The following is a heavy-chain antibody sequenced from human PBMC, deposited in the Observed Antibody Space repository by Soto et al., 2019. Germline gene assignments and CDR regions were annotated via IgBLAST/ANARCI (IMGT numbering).Heavy chain of an antibody. CDR1: GFSLDDYT. D-gene: IGHD1-26*01. V-gene: IGHV3-43*01. J-gene: IGHJ4*02. Sequence: EVQLVESGGVVVQPGGSLRLSCAASGFSLDDYTMQWVRQAPGKGLEWVSLISWDGYNTYYADSVKGRFTISRDKSTNSLYLQMNSLRTVDTAVYYCAKDNGLVGGKDYWGQGTLVTVSS. CDR2: ISWDGYNT. CDR3: AKDNGLVGGKDY.